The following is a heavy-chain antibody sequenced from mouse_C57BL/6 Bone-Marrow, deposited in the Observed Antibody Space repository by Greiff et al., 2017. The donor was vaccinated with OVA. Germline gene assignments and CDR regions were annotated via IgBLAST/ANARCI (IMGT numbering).Heavy chain of an antibody. J-gene: IGHJ1*03. D-gene: IGHD1-1*01. CDR1: GYTFTSYW. V-gene: IGHV1-64*01. Sequence: QVQLQQSGAELVKPGASVKLSCKASGYTFTSYWMHWVKQRPGQGLEWIGMIHPNSGSTNYNEKFKSKATLTVDKSSSTAYMQLSSLTSEDSAVYYCARPITTVVANWYFDVWGTGTTVTVSS. CDR3: ARPITTVVANWYFDV. CDR2: IHPNSGST.